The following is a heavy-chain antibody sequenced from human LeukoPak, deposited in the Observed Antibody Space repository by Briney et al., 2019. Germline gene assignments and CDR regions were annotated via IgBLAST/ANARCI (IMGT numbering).Heavy chain of an antibody. D-gene: IGHD3-3*01. Sequence: GGSLRLSCAASGFTFDDYAMHWARQAPGKGLEWVSFISGDGDSTYYADSVKGRLTISRDNSKNSLYLQMNSLRTEDTALYYCAKGTPPYYDFWSTYYYYMDVWGKGTTVTVSS. CDR1: GFTFDDYA. J-gene: IGHJ6*03. V-gene: IGHV3-43*02. CDR3: AKGTPPYYDFWSTYYYYMDV. CDR2: ISGDGDST.